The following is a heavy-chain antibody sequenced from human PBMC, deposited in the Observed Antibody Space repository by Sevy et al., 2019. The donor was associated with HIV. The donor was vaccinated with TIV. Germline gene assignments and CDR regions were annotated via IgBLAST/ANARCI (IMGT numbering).Heavy chain of an antibody. CDR2: ISYDGVNK. Sequence: GGSLRLSCAASGFTFHTYGVLWVRQAPGKGLEWLTLISYDGVNKYYADSVKGRFTISRDNSKNTLYLQMDSLRVEDTALYYCARVAVEYCTNDCYHRFDHWGQGTLVTVSS. D-gene: IGHD2-8*01. J-gene: IGHJ4*02. CDR3: ARVAVEYCTNDCYHRFDH. CDR1: GFTFHTYG. V-gene: IGHV3-30-3*01.